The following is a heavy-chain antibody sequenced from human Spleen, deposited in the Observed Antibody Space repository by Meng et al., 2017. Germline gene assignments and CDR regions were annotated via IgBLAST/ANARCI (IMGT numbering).Heavy chain of an antibody. CDR3: ARDLYFGSGTYHNGFDY. Sequence: GESLKISCAASGFTFSTYEMNWVRQAPGKGLEWVSYISSRGATIYYADSVKGRFTISRDNAKDSLYLQMNRLRAEDTAVYYCARDLYFGSGTYHNGFDYWGQGTLVTVSS. D-gene: IGHD3-10*01. CDR1: GFTFSTYE. CDR2: ISSRGATI. V-gene: IGHV3-48*03. J-gene: IGHJ4*02.